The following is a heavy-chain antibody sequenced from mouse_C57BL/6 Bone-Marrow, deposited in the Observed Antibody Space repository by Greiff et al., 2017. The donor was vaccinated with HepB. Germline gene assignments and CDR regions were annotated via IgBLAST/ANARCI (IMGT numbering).Heavy chain of an antibody. CDR2: ISYDGSN. Sequence: EVQLQESGPGLVKPSQSLSLTCSVTGYSITSGYYWNWIRQFPGNKLEWRGYISYDGSNNYNPSLKNRISITRDTSKNQFFLKLNSVTTEDTATYYCARDKGYWYFDVWGTGTTVTVSS. CDR3: ARDKGYWYFDV. V-gene: IGHV3-6*01. CDR1: GYSITSGYY. J-gene: IGHJ1*03.